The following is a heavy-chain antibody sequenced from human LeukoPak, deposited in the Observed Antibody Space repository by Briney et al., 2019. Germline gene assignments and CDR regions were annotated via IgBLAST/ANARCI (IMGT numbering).Heavy chain of an antibody. CDR3: ARDGGRSYFPYYYMDV. J-gene: IGHJ6*03. CDR1: GFTFSSYA. Sequence: GGSLRLSCAASGFTFSSYAMHWVRQAPGKGLEYVSAISSNGGSTYYANSVKGSFTISRDNSKNTLYLQMGSLRAEDMAVYYCARDGGRSYFPYYYMDVWGKGTTVTVSS. D-gene: IGHD1-26*01. CDR2: ISSNGGST. V-gene: IGHV3-64*01.